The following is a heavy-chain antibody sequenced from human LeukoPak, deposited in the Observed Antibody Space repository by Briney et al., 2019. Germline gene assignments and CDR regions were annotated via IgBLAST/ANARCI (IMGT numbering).Heavy chain of an antibody. CDR3: ARVSVSYGYFDY. CDR1: GYTFTSYG. Sequence: SVKVSCKASGYTFTSYGISWVRQAPGQGLEWMGRIIPILGIANYAQKFQGRVTITADKSTSTAYMELSSLRSEDTAVYYCARVSVSYGYFDYWGQGTLVTVSS. V-gene: IGHV1-69*04. J-gene: IGHJ4*02. D-gene: IGHD5-18*01. CDR2: IIPILGIA.